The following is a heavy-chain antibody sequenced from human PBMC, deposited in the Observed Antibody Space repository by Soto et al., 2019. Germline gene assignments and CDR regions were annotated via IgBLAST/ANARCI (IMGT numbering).Heavy chain of an antibody. CDR2: ISGDSGRT. Sequence: EVQLLESGGGLVQPGGSVRLSCAASGLTFGNYAMSWVRQAPGKGLEWVSAISGDSGRTYYADYVKGRFTISRDNSKNMLYLQMNTLRAEDTAVYYCAVTPNCGRDCSAASYWYFDLWGRGTLVTVSS. CDR3: AVTPNCGRDCSAASYWYFDL. D-gene: IGHD2-21*02. V-gene: IGHV3-23*01. J-gene: IGHJ2*01. CDR1: GLTFGNYA.